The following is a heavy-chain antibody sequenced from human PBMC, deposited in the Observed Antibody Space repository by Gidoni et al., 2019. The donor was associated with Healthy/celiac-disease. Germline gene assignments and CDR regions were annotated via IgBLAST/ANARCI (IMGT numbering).Heavy chain of an antibody. V-gene: IGHV3-9*01. CDR2: ISWNSVSI. Sequence: EVQLVESGGVLVQHGRSLRLSCAASGFTFDAYAMNWVRQAPGKGLEWVSGISWNSVSIGYADSVKGRFTISRDNATNSLYLKMNSLRAEDTALYYCAKDISPTVDYYGSGSHNWGQGTLVTVSS. CDR1: GFTFDAYA. D-gene: IGHD3-10*01. J-gene: IGHJ4*02. CDR3: AKDISPTVDYYGSGSHN.